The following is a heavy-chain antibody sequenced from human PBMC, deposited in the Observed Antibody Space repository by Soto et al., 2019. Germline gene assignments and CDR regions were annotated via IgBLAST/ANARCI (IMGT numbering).Heavy chain of an antibody. CDR2: IKSKTDGGTA. D-gene: IGHD1-26*01. CDR1: RFSFTNAW. J-gene: IGHJ6*02. Sequence: EVQLVESGGGFVQPGGSLRLSCVASRFSFTNAWISWVGQAPGKGPEWVGRIKSKTDGGTADYAAPVKGRFTISRDDSQNTLYLHLDSLKTEDSALYHCSTDIGIYGLDIWGQGTTVTVSS. V-gene: IGHV3-15*01. CDR3: STDIGIYGLDI.